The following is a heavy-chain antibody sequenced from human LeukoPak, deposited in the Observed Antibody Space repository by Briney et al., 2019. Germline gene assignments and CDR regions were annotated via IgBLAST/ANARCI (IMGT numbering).Heavy chain of an antibody. Sequence: GASVKVSCKASGGTFSSYAISWLRQAPGQGLEWMGGIIPIFGTANYAQKFQGRVTITADESTSTAYMELSSLRSEDTAVYYCAREELELLLAFDIWGQGTMVTVSS. V-gene: IGHV1-69*13. CDR2: IIPIFGTA. CDR1: GGTFSSYA. D-gene: IGHD1-7*01. J-gene: IGHJ3*02. CDR3: AREELELLLAFDI.